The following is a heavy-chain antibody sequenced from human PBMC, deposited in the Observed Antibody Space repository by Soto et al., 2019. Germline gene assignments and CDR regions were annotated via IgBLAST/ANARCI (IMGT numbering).Heavy chain of an antibody. J-gene: IGHJ3*02. CDR3: AKCIQVNWNYDAFHI. CDR2: IKQDGSEK. Sequence: EVQLVESGGGLVQPGGSLRLSCAASGFTFSSYWMSWVRQAPGKGLEWVANIKQDGSEKYYVDSVKGRFTISRDNAKNSLYLQMNSLRAEDTALYYCAKCIQVNWNYDAFHIWGQGTMVTVSS. CDR1: GFTFSSYW. V-gene: IGHV3-7*03. D-gene: IGHD1-7*01.